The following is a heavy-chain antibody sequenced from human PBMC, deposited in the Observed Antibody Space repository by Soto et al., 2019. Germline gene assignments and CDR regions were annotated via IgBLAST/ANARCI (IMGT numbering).Heavy chain of an antibody. V-gene: IGHV3-21*01. CDR3: ARDQGSFFDIVVVVPDNYYYYMDV. D-gene: IGHD2-15*01. CDR1: GFTFSSYS. J-gene: IGHJ6*03. Sequence: GGSLRLSCAASGFTFSSYSMNWVRQAPGKGLEWVSSISSSSSYIYYADSVKGRFTISRDNAKNSLYLQMNSLRAEDTAVYYCARDQGSFFDIVVVVPDNYYYYMDVWGKGTTVTVSS. CDR2: ISSSSSYI.